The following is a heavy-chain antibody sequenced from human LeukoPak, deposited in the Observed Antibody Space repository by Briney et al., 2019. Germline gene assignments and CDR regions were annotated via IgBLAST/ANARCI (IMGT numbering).Heavy chain of an antibody. J-gene: IGHJ3*02. CDR3: ARTGDPAYDAFDI. D-gene: IGHD7-27*01. CDR2: INPDSGAT. CDR1: GYIFIDHY. V-gene: IGHV1-2*02. Sequence: GASVKVSCQASGYIFIDHYMHWVRQAPGQGLEWMGWINPDSGATNYAQKFQGGVTMTRDTSISTAYMELSGLRSDDTAVYYCARTGDPAYDAFDIWGQGTLVTVSS.